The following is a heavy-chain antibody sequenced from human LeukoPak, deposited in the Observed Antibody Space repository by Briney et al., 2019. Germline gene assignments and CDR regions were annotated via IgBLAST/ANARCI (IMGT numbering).Heavy chain of an antibody. J-gene: IGHJ4*02. Sequence: ASVKVSCKASGGTFSSYAISWVRQAPGQGLEWMGGIIPIFGTANYAQKFQGRVTITADESTSTAYMELSSLRSEDTAVYYCARGLGYCSSTSCYRFDYWGQGTLVTVSS. D-gene: IGHD2-2*01. V-gene: IGHV1-69*13. CDR3: ARGLGYCSSTSCYRFDY. CDR2: IIPIFGTA. CDR1: GGTFSSYA.